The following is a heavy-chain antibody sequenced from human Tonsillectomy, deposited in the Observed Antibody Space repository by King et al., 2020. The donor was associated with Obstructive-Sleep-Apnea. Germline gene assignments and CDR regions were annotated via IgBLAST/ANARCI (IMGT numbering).Heavy chain of an antibody. D-gene: IGHD5-18*01. Sequence: QLQELGPGLVKPSETLSLTCTVSGGSISYNYWSWIRQPPGKGLDWIGYIYYSGSTNSNPSLKGRVIISVDTSKTQFSLKLSSVTAADTAEYSCARLDTARVTLDYWGQGILVTVSS. V-gene: IGHV4-59*01. CDR1: GGSISYNY. CDR3: ARLDTARVTLDY. J-gene: IGHJ4*02. CDR2: IYYSGST.